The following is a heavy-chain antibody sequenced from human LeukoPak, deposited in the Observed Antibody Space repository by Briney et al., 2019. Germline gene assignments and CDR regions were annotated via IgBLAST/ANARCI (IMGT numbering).Heavy chain of an antibody. CDR1: GGSFSGYY. CDR3: ARKNGYYGSGSSAHYYYYYGMDV. D-gene: IGHD3-10*01. CDR2: INHSGST. Sequence: SETLFLTCAVYGGSFSGYYWSWIRQPPGKGLEWIGEINHSGSTNYNPSLKSRVTISVDTSKNQFSLKLSSVTAADTAVYYCARKNGYYGSGSSAHYYYYYGMDVWGQGTTVTVSS. V-gene: IGHV4-34*01. J-gene: IGHJ6*02.